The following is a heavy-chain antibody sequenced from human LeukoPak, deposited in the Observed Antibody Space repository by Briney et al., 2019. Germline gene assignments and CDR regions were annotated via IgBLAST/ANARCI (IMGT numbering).Heavy chain of an antibody. J-gene: IGHJ6*03. CDR1: GSTFSSYG. Sequence: GGSLRLSCAASGSTFSSYGMSWVRQAPGKGLEWVSAISGSGGSTYYADSVKGRFTISRDNAKNSLYLQMNSLRAEDTALYYCARDRCSGGRCYSLSVGHMDVWGKGTTVTVSS. V-gene: IGHV3-23*01. CDR2: ISGSGGST. D-gene: IGHD2-15*01. CDR3: ARDRCSGGRCYSLSVGHMDV.